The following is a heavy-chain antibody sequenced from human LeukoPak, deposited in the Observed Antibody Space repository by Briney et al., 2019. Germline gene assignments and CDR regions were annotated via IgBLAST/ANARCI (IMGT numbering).Heavy chain of an antibody. CDR2: IYYSGST. D-gene: IGHD6-13*01. J-gene: IGHJ4*02. CDR3: ARKSAAAGYFDY. V-gene: IGHV4-59*01. Sequence: SETLSLTCTVSGGSISSYYWTLIRQPPGEGLEWIGYIYYSGSTNYNSSLKSRVTISVDTSKNQFSLKLSSVTAADTAVYYCARKSAAAGYFDYWGQGSLVTVYS. CDR1: GGSISSYY.